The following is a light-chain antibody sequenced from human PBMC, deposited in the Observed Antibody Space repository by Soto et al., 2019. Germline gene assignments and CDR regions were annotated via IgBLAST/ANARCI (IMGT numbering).Light chain of an antibody. V-gene: IGKV1-6*01. CDR2: AAS. Sequence: AIQMTQSPSSLSASVGDRVTITCRASQDIRNDLGWYQEKLGQAPKLLIYAASNLQSGVPSRFSGSGSVTDFTLTISSLQPEDFATYDCLQDYNYPWTFGQGTKVEI. CDR1: QDIRND. CDR3: LQDYNYPWT. J-gene: IGKJ1*01.